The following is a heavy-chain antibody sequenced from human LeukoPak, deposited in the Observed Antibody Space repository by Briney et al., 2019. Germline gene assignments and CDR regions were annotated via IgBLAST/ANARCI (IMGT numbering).Heavy chain of an antibody. CDR2: ISSSSSTI. J-gene: IGHJ3*02. CDR1: GFTFSSYS. V-gene: IGHV3-48*01. Sequence: GGSLRLSCAASGFTFSSYSMTWVRQAPGKGLEWVSYISSSSSTIYYADSVKGRFTISRDNAKNSLYLQMNSLRAEDMAFYYCAKGRYSGYDWGAFDIWGQGTMVTVSS. D-gene: IGHD5-12*01. CDR3: AKGRYSGYDWGAFDI.